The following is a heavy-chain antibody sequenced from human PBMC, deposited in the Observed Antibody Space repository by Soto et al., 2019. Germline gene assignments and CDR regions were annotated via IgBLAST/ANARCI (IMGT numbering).Heavy chain of an antibody. D-gene: IGHD2-2*01. CDR1: GGTFSSYA. CDR3: ARAGCSSTSCSRLADNWFDP. J-gene: IGHJ5*02. CDR2: IIPFFGTQ. V-gene: IGHV1-69*01. Sequence: QVQLVQSGAEVKKPGSSVKVSCKASGGTFSSYAISWVRQAPGQGLSWMGGIIPFFGTQNYAQRFQGRVRITADESTSTAYMELSSLRSEDTAVYYCARAGCSSTSCSRLADNWFDPWVQGTLVTVSS.